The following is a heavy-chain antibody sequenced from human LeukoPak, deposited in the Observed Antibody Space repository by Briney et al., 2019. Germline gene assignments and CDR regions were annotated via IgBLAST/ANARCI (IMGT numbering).Heavy chain of an antibody. Sequence: PGGSLRLSCAASGFTFSSSAMSWVRQAPGKGLEWVSAISGSGGSTYYADSVKGRFTISRDNSKNTLYLQMNSLRAEDTAVYYCAKDLGDCGGDCYYFDYWGQGTLVTVSS. CDR3: AKDLGDCGGDCYYFDY. CDR2: ISGSGGST. J-gene: IGHJ4*02. V-gene: IGHV3-23*01. D-gene: IGHD2-21*02. CDR1: GFTFSSSA.